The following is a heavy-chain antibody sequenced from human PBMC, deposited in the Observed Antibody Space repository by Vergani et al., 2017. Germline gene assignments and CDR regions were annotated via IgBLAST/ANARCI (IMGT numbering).Heavy chain of an antibody. CDR2: IWYDGSKK. J-gene: IGHJ2*01. CDR3: VRLPRGPWNFDL. Sequence: QVQLVDSGGGVVQPGRSLRLSCAASGFTFSSYGMHWVRQAPGKGLEWVAVIWYDGSKKYYADSVKGRFIISRDNSKNTLYLQMNSLRAEDTAVYYCVRLPRGPWNFDLWGRGTLITVSS. CDR1: GFTFSSYG. V-gene: IGHV3-33*01.